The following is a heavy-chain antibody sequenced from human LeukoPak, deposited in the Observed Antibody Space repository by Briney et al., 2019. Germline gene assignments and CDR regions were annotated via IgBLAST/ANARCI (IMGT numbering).Heavy chain of an antibody. D-gene: IGHD2-2*01. CDR2: ISSSSSYI. V-gene: IGHV3-21*01. CDR3: ARGNIVVVPAATTRYYYYYMDV. J-gene: IGHJ6*03. CDR1: GFTFSSYS. Sequence: PGGSLRLSCAASGFTFSSYSMNWVRQAPGKGLEWVSSISSSSSYIYYADSVKGRFTLSRDNAKNSLYLQMNSLRAEDTAVYYCARGNIVVVPAATTRYYYYYMDVWGKGTTVTVSS.